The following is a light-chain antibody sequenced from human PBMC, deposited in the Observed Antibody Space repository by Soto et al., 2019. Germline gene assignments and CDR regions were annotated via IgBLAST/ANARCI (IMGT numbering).Light chain of an antibody. J-gene: IGKJ1*01. CDR1: QNVSSS. CDR3: QQYNNWPRT. V-gene: IGKV3-15*01. Sequence: EIVMTHSPVTLSVSPWERATLSCRASQNVSSSLVWYQQKPGQAPRLLIYGASTRATGIPARFSGSGSGTEFTLTISSLQSEDFAVYYCQQYNNWPRTFGQGTKVDIK. CDR2: GAS.